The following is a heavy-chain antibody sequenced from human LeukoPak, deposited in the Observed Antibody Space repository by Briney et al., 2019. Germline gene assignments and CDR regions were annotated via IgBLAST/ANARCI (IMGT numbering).Heavy chain of an antibody. CDR1: GFTFSTYG. Sequence: GGTLRLSCEASGFTFSTYGMSWVRQAPGKGLEWVSTISGSGGSTYYADSVKGRFTISRDNSKNTLYLQMNSLRAEDTAVYYCAKLSYSSSWYFDYWGQGTLVTVSS. J-gene: IGHJ4*02. V-gene: IGHV3-23*01. D-gene: IGHD6-13*01. CDR2: ISGSGGST. CDR3: AKLSYSSSWYFDY.